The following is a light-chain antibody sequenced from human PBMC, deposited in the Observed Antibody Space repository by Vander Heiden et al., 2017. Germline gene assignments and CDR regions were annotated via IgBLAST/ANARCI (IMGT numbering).Light chain of an antibody. CDR3: CSDGGFRGV. J-gene: IGLJ3*02. CDR1: RRDVWSYDL. Sequence: QTPLTQPASASGSPGHSTPISCTGARRDVWSYDLVSWYHHHPGKYPKPIIYDISRPPAVVSSCFSCTKANNAAPMTIAGLHADEEAYYCCCSDGGFRGVFGGGTKVTVL. CDR2: DIS. V-gene: IGLV2-23*02.